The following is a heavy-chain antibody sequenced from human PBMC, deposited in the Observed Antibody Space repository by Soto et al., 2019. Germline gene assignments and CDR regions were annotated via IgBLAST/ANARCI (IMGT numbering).Heavy chain of an antibody. CDR2: IYYSGST. CDR1: GGSISSGDYY. D-gene: IGHD4-4*01. V-gene: IGHV4-30-4*01. Sequence: QVQLQESGPGLVKPSQTLSLTCTVSGGSISSGDYYWSWIRQPPGKGLEWIGYIYYSGSTYYNPSLKSAVTISVDTSKNQFSLKLSSVTAADTAVYYCATGSNSYGYGVVWFDPWGQGTLVTVSS. J-gene: IGHJ5*02. CDR3: ATGSNSYGYGVVWFDP.